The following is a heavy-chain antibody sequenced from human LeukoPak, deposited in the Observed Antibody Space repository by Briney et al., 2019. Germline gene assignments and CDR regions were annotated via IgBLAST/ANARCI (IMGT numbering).Heavy chain of an antibody. V-gene: IGHV3-7*04. CDR3: ARDYGYSFDY. J-gene: IGHJ4*02. CDR1: GFTFNNYW. D-gene: IGHD5-18*01. Sequence: SGGSLRLSCAASGFTFNNYWMKWVRQVPGKGLEWVATIKQEGSEKYYVDSVKGRFTISRDNAGNSLYLQMDSLRADDTAVYYCARDYGYSFDYWGQGTLVTVSS. CDR2: IKQEGSEK.